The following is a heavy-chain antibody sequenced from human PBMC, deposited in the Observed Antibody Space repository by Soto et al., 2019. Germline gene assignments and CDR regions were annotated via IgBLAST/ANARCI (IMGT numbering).Heavy chain of an antibody. CDR2: ISYDGSNK. V-gene: IGHV3-30*18. CDR1: GFTFSSYG. J-gene: IGHJ4*02. D-gene: IGHD3-22*01. CDR3: AKEATMTFLFDY. Sequence: QVQLVESGGGVVQPGRSLRLSCAASGFTFSSYGMHWVRQAPGKGLEWVAVISYDGSNKYYADSVKGRFTISRDNAKNTLYLQMTSLRAEDTAVYYCAKEATMTFLFDYWGQGTLVTVSA.